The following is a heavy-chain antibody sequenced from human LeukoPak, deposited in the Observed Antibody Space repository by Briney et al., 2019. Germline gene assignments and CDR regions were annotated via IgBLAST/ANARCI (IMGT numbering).Heavy chain of an antibody. J-gene: IGHJ4*02. CDR1: GYTLTGYD. CDR2: MNPSNGNT. D-gene: IGHD2-2*01. V-gene: IGHV1-8*01. CDR3: ARGHWSGSTCYPFDY. Sequence: ASVKVSCKASGYTLTGYDINWVRQAAGQGLEWMGWMNPSNGNTGYAQKFQGRVAMTRDTSISTAYMELSSLKSDDTAVYFCARGHWSGSTCYPFDYWGQGTLVTVSS.